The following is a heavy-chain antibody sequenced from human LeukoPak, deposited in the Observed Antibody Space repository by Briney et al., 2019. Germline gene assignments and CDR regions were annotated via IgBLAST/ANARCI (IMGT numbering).Heavy chain of an antibody. CDR1: GGSISNTNW. CDR2: ISLTGLT. D-gene: IGHD2-8*01. CDR3: SRENGAFSPFGY. J-gene: IGHJ4*02. Sequence: SGTLSLTCGVSGGSISNTNWWSWVRQPPGQGLEWIGEISLTGLTHYNPSLESRVTVSLDKSKNQLSLNPTSVTAADTAVYYCSRENGAFSPFGYWGQGTLVTVLS. V-gene: IGHV4-4*02.